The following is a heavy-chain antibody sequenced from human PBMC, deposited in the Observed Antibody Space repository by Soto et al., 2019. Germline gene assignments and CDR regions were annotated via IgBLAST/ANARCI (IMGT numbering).Heavy chain of an antibody. V-gene: IGHV3-23*01. Sequence: GGSLRLSCAASGFKFSTFAMSWVRQAPGKGLEWVSGLGDSGTKTYYAASVRGRFIISRDNSKNTVDLQMNSLRAEDTAVYYCAKEFDTSGYYSYYYAMDVWGQGTRVTVSS. D-gene: IGHD3-22*01. J-gene: IGHJ6*02. CDR3: AKEFDTSGYYSYYYAMDV. CDR1: GFKFSTFA. CDR2: LGDSGTKT.